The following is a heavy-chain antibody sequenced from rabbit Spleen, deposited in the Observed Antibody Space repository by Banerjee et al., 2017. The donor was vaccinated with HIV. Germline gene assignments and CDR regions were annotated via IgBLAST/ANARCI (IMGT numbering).Heavy chain of an antibody. D-gene: IGHD6-1*01. CDR1: GVSFSSNYY. Sequence: QSLEESGGDLVKPGASLTLTCTASGVSFSSNYYMCWVRQAPGKGLEWIACINSYTAKSVYATWAKGPFTISKTSSTTVTLQMTRLTAADTATYFCVRDRGVDYTYGYAGNTYASPFNLWGPGTLVTVS. CDR2: INSYTAKS. J-gene: IGHJ4*01. V-gene: IGHV1S40*01. CDR3: VRDRGVDYTYGYAGNTYASPFNL.